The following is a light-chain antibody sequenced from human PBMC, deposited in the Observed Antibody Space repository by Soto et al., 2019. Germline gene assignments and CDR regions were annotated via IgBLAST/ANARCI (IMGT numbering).Light chain of an antibody. Sequence: EIVMTQSPATLTLSPGERATLSCRANQSLGNNIAWYQQKPGQAPRLLIYGASSRATGIPDRISGSGSGTDFTLTISRLEPEDFGVYYCQQYGSAAFTFGTGTKVDI. J-gene: IGKJ3*01. CDR2: GAS. V-gene: IGKV3-20*01. CDR1: QSLGNN. CDR3: QQYGSAAFT.